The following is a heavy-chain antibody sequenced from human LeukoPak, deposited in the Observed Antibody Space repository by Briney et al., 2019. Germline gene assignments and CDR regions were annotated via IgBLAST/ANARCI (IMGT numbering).Heavy chain of an antibody. V-gene: IGHV4-39*01. D-gene: IGHD6-19*01. Sequence: SDPLSLTCTVSGGSISSSSYYWGWIRQPPGKGLEWIGSIYYSGSTYYNPSLKSRVTISVDTSKNQFSLKLSSVTAADTAVYYCASTYSSSFDYWGQGTLVTVSS. CDR1: GGSISSSSYY. CDR3: ASTYSSSFDY. J-gene: IGHJ4*02. CDR2: IYYSGST.